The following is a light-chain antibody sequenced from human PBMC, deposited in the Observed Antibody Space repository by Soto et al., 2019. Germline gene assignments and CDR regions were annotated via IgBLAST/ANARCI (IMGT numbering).Light chain of an antibody. J-gene: IGLJ1*01. CDR3: RSFTSSTTYV. CDR2: NVN. Sequence: QSALTQPASVSGSPGQSITISCTGTSSDVGGYHYVSWYQQHPGEVPKPIIFNVNNRPSGVSNRFSGSKSGNTASLTISGPQAEDEADYYCRSFTSSTTYVFGTGTKLTVL. V-gene: IGLV2-14*01. CDR1: SSDVGGYHY.